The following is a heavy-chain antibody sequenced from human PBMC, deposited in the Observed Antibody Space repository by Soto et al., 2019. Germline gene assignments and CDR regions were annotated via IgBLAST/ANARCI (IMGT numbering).Heavy chain of an antibody. CDR3: ARXIIAAAGTIYYYYGMDV. V-gene: IGHV4-61*01. CDR1: GGSVSSGSYY. CDR2: IYYSGST. Sequence: PSETLSLTCTVSGGSVSSGSYYWSWIRQPPGKGLEWIGYIYYSGSTDYNPSLKSRVTISVDTSKNQFSLKLSSVTAADTAVYYCARXIIAAAGTIYYYYGMDVWGQGTTVTVSS. D-gene: IGHD6-13*01. J-gene: IGHJ6*02.